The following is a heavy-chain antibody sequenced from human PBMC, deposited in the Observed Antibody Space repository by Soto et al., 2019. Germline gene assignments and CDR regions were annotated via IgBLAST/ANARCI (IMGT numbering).Heavy chain of an antibody. CDR3: AHRLIFGVVQGFDY. V-gene: IGHV2-5*02. CDR1: GFSLSTSGVG. CDR2: IYWDDDK. Sequence: QITLKESGPTLVKPTQTLTLTCTFSGFSLSTSGVGVGWIRQPPGKALEWLALIYWDDDKRYSPSLKGRLTITEDTAKNQVGLTMTNMDPVDTATYYCAHRLIFGVVQGFDYWGQGTMVTDSS. J-gene: IGHJ4*02. D-gene: IGHD3-3*01.